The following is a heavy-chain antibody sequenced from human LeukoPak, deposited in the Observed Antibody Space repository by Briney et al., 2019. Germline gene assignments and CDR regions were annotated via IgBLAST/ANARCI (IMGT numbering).Heavy chain of an antibody. CDR3: ARSLYYDFWSGYYTGPYYFDY. D-gene: IGHD3-3*01. Sequence: PSETLSLTCTVSGGSISSSSYYWGWIRQPPGKGLEWIGSIYYSGSTYYNPSLKSRVTISVDTSKNQFSLKLSSVTAADTAVYYCARSLYYDFWSGYYTGPYYFDYWGQGTLVTVSS. J-gene: IGHJ4*02. CDR1: GGSISSSSYY. V-gene: IGHV4-39*07. CDR2: IYYSGST.